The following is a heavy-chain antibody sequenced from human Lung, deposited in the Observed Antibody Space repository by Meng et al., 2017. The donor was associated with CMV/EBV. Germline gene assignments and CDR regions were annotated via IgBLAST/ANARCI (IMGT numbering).Heavy chain of an antibody. Sequence: VQRKRRGPRMVKPSQTLSLPCTVSCGSISSGDYYWSWIRQPPGKGLEWIGYIYYTGSTYYNPSLKSRVIISVDTSKNQFSLKLNSVTAADTAVYYCARVGGCSGGGCYHRLFDYWGQGTLVTVSS. CDR1: CGSISSGDYY. V-gene: IGHV4-30-4*01. D-gene: IGHD2-15*01. CDR2: IYYTGST. J-gene: IGHJ4*02. CDR3: ARVGGCSGGGCYHRLFDY.